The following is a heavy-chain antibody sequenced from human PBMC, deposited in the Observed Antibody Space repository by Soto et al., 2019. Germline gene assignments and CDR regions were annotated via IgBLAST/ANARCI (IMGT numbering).Heavy chain of an antibody. CDR1: GGSISSYY. Sequence: SETLSLTCTVSGGSISSYYWSWIRQPPRKGLEWVGYIYYSGSTNYNPSLKSRVTISVDTSKNQFSLKLSSVTAADTAVYYCAREYGTTGFDYWGQGTLVTVSS. CDR3: AREYGTTGFDY. J-gene: IGHJ4*02. V-gene: IGHV4-59*01. CDR2: IYYSGST. D-gene: IGHD1-7*01.